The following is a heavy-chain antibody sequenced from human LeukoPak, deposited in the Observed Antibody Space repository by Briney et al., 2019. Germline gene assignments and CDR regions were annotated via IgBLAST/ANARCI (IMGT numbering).Heavy chain of an antibody. CDR2: ISYNGSNK. J-gene: IGHJ4*02. Sequence: GGSLRLSCAASGFTFSSYAMHWVRQAPGKGLEWVAVISYNGSNKYYADSVKGRFTVSRDNSKNTLYLQMNSLRAEVTAVYYCARVRMKDYYFDYWGQGTLVTVSS. D-gene: IGHD2-15*01. CDR1: GFTFSSYA. V-gene: IGHV3-30*01. CDR3: ARVRMKDYYFDY.